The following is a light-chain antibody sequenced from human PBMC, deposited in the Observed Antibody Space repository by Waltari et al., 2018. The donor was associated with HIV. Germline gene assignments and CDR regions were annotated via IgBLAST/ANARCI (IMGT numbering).Light chain of an antibody. CDR1: NIGSKT. J-gene: IGLJ2*01. V-gene: IGLV3-21*04. CDR3: QVWDSSTDHVI. CDR2: YDS. Sequence: SYVVSQPPSVSVAPGKTAAIPCAGNNIGSKTVHWYQPKPGQAPVLVIYYDSDRPSGIPERFSDSSSGNTATLTISRVEAGDEADYYCQVWDSSTDHVIFGGGTKLTVL.